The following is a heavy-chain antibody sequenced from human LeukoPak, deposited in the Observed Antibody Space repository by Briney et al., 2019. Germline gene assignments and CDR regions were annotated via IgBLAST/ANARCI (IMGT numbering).Heavy chain of an antibody. CDR3: AREGVDILTGYLYHYYYMDV. CDR2: IYYSGST. Sequence: PSETLSLTCTVSGGSISSHYWSWIRQPPGKGLEWIGYIYYSGSTNYNPSLKSRFTISGDTSKNQFSLKLSSVTAADTAVYYCAREGVDILTGYLYHYYYMDVWGKGTTVTVSS. CDR1: GGSISSHY. J-gene: IGHJ6*03. D-gene: IGHD3-9*01. V-gene: IGHV4-59*11.